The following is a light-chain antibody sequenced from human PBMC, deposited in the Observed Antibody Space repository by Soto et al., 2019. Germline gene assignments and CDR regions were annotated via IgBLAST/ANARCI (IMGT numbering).Light chain of an antibody. J-gene: IGKJ2*01. CDR2: WAS. Sequence: DIVMTQSPDSLAVSLGERATINCKSSQTVLYSSTNVNYLAWYQQKPGQPPKLLIFWASIRKSGVPDRFSGSGYGTDVTLTISSLQAEDVAVYYCQQYYSSPLTFGQGTNLEIK. CDR1: QTVLYSSTNVNY. V-gene: IGKV4-1*01. CDR3: QQYYSSPLT.